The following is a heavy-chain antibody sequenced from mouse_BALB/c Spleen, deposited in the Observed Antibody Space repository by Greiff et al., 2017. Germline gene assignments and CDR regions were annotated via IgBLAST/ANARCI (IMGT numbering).Heavy chain of an antibody. CDR1: GFSLSRYS. J-gene: IGHJ4*01. D-gene: IGHD1-1*02. CDR3: VRDRVERWMDY. Sequence: VQRVESGPGLVAPSQSLSITCTVSGFSLSRYSVHWVRQPPGQGLEWLGMIWGGGSKDYNSALKSRLSISKDNSKSQVFLKMNSLQTDDTSMYYCVRDRVERWMDYWGQGTPVTVSS. V-gene: IGHV2-6-4*01. CDR2: IWGGGSK.